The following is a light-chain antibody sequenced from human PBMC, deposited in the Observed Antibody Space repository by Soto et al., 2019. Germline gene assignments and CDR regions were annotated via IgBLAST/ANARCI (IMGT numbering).Light chain of an antibody. CDR3: SSFTNSGTHV. V-gene: IGLV2-14*01. CDR1: SSDVGGYNY. Sequence: QSALTQPASVSGSPGQSITISCTGTSSDVGGYNYVSWYQQHPAKAPKLMIYEVSNRPSGISNRFSGSKSGNTASLTISGLQAEDEADYYCSSFTNSGTHVFGTGTKVTVL. J-gene: IGLJ1*01. CDR2: EVS.